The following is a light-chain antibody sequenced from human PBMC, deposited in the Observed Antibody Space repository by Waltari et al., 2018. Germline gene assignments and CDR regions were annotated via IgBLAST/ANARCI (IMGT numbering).Light chain of an antibody. CDR1: SSDVGGYKF. CDR2: GGS. CDR3: CSYAGSSPHVI. V-gene: IGLV2-23*01. Sequence: QSALTQPASVSGSPGQSITISCNGSSSDVGGYKFVSWYQQHPGKAPQLMIYGGSQRPSGVSNRFSGSKSGNTASLTISGLRAEDEADYYCCSYAGSSPHVIFGGGTKLTVL. J-gene: IGLJ2*01.